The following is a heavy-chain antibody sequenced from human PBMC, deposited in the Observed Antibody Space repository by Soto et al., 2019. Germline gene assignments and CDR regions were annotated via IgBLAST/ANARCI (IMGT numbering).Heavy chain of an antibody. CDR3: ARDKWVFHRGGGMDV. CDR2: IWYDGSNK. D-gene: IGHD2-15*01. V-gene: IGHV3-33*01. Sequence: QVQLVESGGGVVQPGRSLRLSCAASGFTFSSYGMHWVRQAPGKGLEWVAVIWYDGSNKYYADSVKGRFTISRDNSKNTLYLEMNRLRGGDKGVDYCARDKWVFHRGGGMDVWGQGATVTGSS. CDR1: GFTFSSYG. J-gene: IGHJ6*02.